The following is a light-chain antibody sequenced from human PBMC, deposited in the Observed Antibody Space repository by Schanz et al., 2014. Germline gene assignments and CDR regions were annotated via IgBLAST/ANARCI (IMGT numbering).Light chain of an antibody. CDR3: QKYNGAPPWT. Sequence: DIQMTQSPSSLSASVGDRVTITCRASQGISSYLAWYQQKPGKVPRLLIYAASTLHSGVPSRFRGSGSGTDFTLTINSLQPEDVATYYCQKYNGAPPWTFGQGTKVEIK. V-gene: IGKV1-27*01. CDR2: AAS. J-gene: IGKJ1*01. CDR1: QGISSY.